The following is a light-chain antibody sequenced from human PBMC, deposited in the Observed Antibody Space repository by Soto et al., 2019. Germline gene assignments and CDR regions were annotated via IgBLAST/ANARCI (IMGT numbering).Light chain of an antibody. V-gene: IGLV1-40*01. Sequence: QSVLTQPPSVSGAPGQRVTISCTGSSSNIGAGYDVHWYQQLPGTAPKLLIYGNSNRPSGVPDRFSGSKSGTSASLAITGLQAGEEAGYCAESYDSSLSPGVLGPGTKLPVL. CDR1: SSNIGAGYD. J-gene: IGLJ1*01. CDR2: GNS. CDR3: ESYDSSLSPGV.